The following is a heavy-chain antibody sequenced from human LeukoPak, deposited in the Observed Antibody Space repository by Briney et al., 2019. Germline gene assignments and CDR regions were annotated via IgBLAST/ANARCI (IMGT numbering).Heavy chain of an antibody. D-gene: IGHD3-10*01. V-gene: IGHV3-7*01. CDR1: GFTFSSYW. J-gene: IGHJ4*02. CDR3: ARYGSGSNYRDPFDS. Sequence: GGSLRLSCAASGFTFSSYWMSWVRQAPGKGLEWVANIKQDGSEKYYVDSVKGRFTISRDNAKNSLYLQMNSLRAEDTAVYFCARYGSGSNYRDPFDSWGQGTLVTVSS. CDR2: IKQDGSEK.